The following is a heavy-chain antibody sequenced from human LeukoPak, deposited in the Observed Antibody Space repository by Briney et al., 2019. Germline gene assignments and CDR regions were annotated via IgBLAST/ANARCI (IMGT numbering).Heavy chain of an antibody. CDR2: ISGSGGST. D-gene: IGHD6-19*01. J-gene: IGHJ4*02. CDR3: ACGAVAGTFDY. V-gene: IGHV3-23*01. Sequence: GGSLRLSCAASGFTFSSYGMHWVRQAPGKGLEWVSAISGSGGSTYYADSVKGRFTISRDNSKNTLYLQMNSLRAEDTAVYYCACGAVAGTFDYWGQGTLVTVSS. CDR1: GFTFSSYG.